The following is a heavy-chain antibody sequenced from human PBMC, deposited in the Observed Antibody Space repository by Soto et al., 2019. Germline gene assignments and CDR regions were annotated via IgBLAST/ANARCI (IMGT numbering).Heavy chain of an antibody. V-gene: IGHV3-43*02. J-gene: IGHJ4*02. Sequence: GGSLRLSCAASGFTFDDYAMYWVRQAPGKGLEWVSLISGDGGSTYYADSVKGRFTISRDNSKNSLYLQMNSLRTEDTALYYCAKAPIAYCGGDCYSFDYWGQGTLVTVSS. D-gene: IGHD2-21*02. CDR1: GFTFDDYA. CDR3: AKAPIAYCGGDCYSFDY. CDR2: ISGDGGST.